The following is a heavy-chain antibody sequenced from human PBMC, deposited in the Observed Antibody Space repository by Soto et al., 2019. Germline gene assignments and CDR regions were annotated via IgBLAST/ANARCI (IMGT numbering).Heavy chain of an antibody. CDR1: GVSISSGGYY. CDR2: IYYSGST. V-gene: IGHV4-31*03. Sequence: SETLSLTCTVSGVSISSGGYYWSWIRQHPGKGLEWIGYIYYSGSTYYNPSLKSRVTISVDTSKNQFSLKLSSVTAADTAVYYCARFYMVRGVMGAFDIWGQGTMVTVSS. J-gene: IGHJ3*02. CDR3: ARFYMVRGVMGAFDI. D-gene: IGHD3-10*01.